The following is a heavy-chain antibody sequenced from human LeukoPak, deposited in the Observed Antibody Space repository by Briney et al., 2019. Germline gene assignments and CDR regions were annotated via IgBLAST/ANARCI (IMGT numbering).Heavy chain of an antibody. CDR1: GYTFIDYY. CDR2: IKPKSGDT. J-gene: IGHJ6*03. D-gene: IGHD7-27*01. CDR3: AELGYYYMDV. Sequence: ASVKVSCKASGYTFIDYYLHWVRQAPGQGLEWMGWIKPKSGDTNYAQKFQGRVTMTRDTSISTAYMELSGLTSDDTAMYFCAELGYYYMDVWGKGTTVTVSS. V-gene: IGHV1-2*02.